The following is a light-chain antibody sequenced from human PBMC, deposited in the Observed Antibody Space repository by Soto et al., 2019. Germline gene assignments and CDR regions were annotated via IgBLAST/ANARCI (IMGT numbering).Light chain of an antibody. V-gene: IGKV1-5*01. CDR2: DAS. Sequence: DIQMTQSPSALSASLGDRVTITCRASHSIGTWLAWYQQRPGKAPKLLIYDASSLGSGVPSRFSGGGSGTEFTLTISSLQPDDFATYYCQHYNSYSEAFGQGTKVELK. CDR3: QHYNSYSEA. J-gene: IGKJ1*01. CDR1: HSIGTW.